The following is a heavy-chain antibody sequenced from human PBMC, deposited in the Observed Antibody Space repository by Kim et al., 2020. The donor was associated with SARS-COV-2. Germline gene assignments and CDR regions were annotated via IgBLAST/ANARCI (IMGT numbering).Heavy chain of an antibody. CDR1: GYTLTGYS. V-gene: IGHV1-2*06. Sequence: ASVKVSCKTSGYTLTGYSMHWVRQAPGQGLEWMGRINPSRGGTNYAQSLQGRVTISWDTSINTAYMELSSLTSDDTAVYYCAKDTGVSLAYWAQETL. CDR3: AKDTGVSLAY. D-gene: IGHD2-15*01. J-gene: IGHJ4*02. CDR2: INPSRGGT.